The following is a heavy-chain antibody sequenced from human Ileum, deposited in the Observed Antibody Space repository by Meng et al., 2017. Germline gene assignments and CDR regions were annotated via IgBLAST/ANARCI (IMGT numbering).Heavy chain of an antibody. J-gene: IGHJ4*02. CDR3: AKGKVGVAGSPDD. V-gene: IGHV3-23*01. CDR1: GFIFSDYA. CDR2: ISSSGSGT. Sequence: EVQLLESGGGLVQPGGSLKLSCAASGFIFSDYAMTWVRQPPGKGLEWVSGISSSGSGTYYADSVKGRFTSSRDNSKNTLTLQMDSLRAEDTAVYYCAKGKVGVAGSPDDWGQGTLVTVSS. D-gene: IGHD2-15*01.